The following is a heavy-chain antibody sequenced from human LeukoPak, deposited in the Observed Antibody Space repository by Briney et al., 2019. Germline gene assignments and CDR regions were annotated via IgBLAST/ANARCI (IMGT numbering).Heavy chain of an antibody. CDR1: EFTFSSYW. D-gene: IGHD3-10*01. CDR3: ARELSRTGAFDY. J-gene: IGHJ4*02. V-gene: IGHV3-7*03. Sequence: GGSLRLSCEASEFTFSSYWMHWVRQPPGKGLEWVANINEAGVEKYHVDSVKGRFTIFRDNAKNSLYLQMNNLRAEDTAVYYCARELSRTGAFDYWGQGTLVTVSS. CDR2: INEAGVEK.